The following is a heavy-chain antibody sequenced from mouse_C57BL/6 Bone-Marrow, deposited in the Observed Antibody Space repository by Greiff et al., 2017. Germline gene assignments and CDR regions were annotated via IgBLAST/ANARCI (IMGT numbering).Heavy chain of an antibody. CDR1: GYTFTDYY. Sequence: EVKLQQSGPVLVKPGASVKMSCKASGYTFTDYYMNWVKQSHGKSLEWIGVINPYNGGTSYNQKFKGKATLTVDKSSSTAYMELNSLTSEDSAVYYCARRITTVVDYAMDYWGQGTSVTVSS. V-gene: IGHV1-19*01. J-gene: IGHJ4*01. CDR2: INPYNGGT. D-gene: IGHD1-1*01. CDR3: ARRITTVVDYAMDY.